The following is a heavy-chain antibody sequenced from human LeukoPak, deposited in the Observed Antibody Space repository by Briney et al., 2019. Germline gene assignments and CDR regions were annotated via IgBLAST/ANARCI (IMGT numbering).Heavy chain of an antibody. Sequence: PGGSLRLSCVVSGFIFSSFEMNWVRQVPGKGLEWVSSISSTSNTIYYADSVKGRFTISRDNAKNSLYLQMNSLRDEDTAVYYCARARGVDYWGQGTLVTVAS. CDR3: ARARGVDY. CDR1: GFIFSSFE. CDR2: ISSTSNTI. V-gene: IGHV3-48*03. J-gene: IGHJ4*02.